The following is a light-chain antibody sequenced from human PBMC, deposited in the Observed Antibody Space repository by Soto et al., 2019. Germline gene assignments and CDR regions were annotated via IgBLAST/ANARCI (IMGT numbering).Light chain of an antibody. CDR3: CSYAGSITYVV. Sequence: QSVLTQPASVSGSPGQSITISCTGTSSDVGSYNLVSCYQQHPGKAPKIMIYEGSKRPSGVSNRFSGSKSGNTASLTISGLQAEDEADYYCCSYAGSITYVVFGGGTKLTVL. V-gene: IGLV2-23*01. CDR2: EGS. CDR1: SSDVGSYNL. J-gene: IGLJ2*01.